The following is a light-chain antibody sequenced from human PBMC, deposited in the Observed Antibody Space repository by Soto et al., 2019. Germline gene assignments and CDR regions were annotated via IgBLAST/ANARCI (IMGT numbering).Light chain of an antibody. CDR1: SSNIGNNY. Sequence: HSVLTQPPSVSAAPGQKVTISCSGSSSNIGNNYVSWYQQLPGTAPKLLIYENNKRPSGIPDRFSGSKSGTSATLGITGLQTGDEADYYCGTWDSSLSAWVFGLGTKLIVL. J-gene: IGLJ2*01. V-gene: IGLV1-51*02. CDR3: GTWDSSLSAWV. CDR2: ENN.